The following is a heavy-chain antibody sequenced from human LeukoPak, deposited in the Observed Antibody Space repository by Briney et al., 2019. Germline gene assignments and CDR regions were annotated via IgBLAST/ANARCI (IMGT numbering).Heavy chain of an antibody. J-gene: IGHJ4*02. V-gene: IGHV4-59*08. Sequence: SETLSLTCTVSGGSISSYYWSWIRQPPGKGLEWIGYIYYSGSTNYNPSLKSRVTISVDTSKNRFSLKLSSVTAADTAVYYCARQGSGYYQPFDYWGQGTLVTVSS. CDR2: IYYSGST. CDR3: ARQGSGYYQPFDY. D-gene: IGHD3-22*01. CDR1: GGSISSYY.